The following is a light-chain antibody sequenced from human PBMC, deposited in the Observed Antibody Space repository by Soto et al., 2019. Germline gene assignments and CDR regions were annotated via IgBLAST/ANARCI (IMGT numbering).Light chain of an antibody. CDR3: QQASSFPPT. J-gene: IGKJ5*01. CDR2: AAS. Sequence: DIQMTQSPSSVSASVGDRVTITFRASQDISSWLAWYQQKPGKAPKIMIYAASSLQGGVPSRVSGSGSGTEFTLTISSLQPEDFATYYCQQASSFPPTFGQGTRLEIK. V-gene: IGKV1-12*01. CDR1: QDISSW.